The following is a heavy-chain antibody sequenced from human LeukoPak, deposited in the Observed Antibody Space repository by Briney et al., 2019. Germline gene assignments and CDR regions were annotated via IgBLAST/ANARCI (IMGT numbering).Heavy chain of an antibody. CDR2: IRSKTDGGTT. V-gene: IGHV3-15*01. CDR3: AKHIYGVVSIQQ. Sequence: GGSLRLSCAASGFTFRDAWMTWVRQAPGTGPEWVGRIRSKTDGGTTDYAVSVQGRFTISRDDSKNTLYLQMSSLKTEDTAVYYCAKHIYGVVSIQQWGQGTLVTVSS. J-gene: IGHJ1*01. D-gene: IGHD3-3*01. CDR1: GFTFRDAW.